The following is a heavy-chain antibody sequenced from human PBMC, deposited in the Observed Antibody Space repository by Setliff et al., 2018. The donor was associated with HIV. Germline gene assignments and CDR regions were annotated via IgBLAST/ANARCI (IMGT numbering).Heavy chain of an antibody. CDR1: GDSISRYS. CDR2: VYSNGET. V-gene: IGHV4-4*09. Sequence: SETLSLTCTVSGDSISRYSWNWIRQPPGKGLEWIGYVYSNGETYYNPSLKSRVTMSTDTSKNQFSLNLNSAAAADTAVYFCARRALQDSTITSSNWFDSWGQGTLVTVSS. CDR3: ARRALQDSTITSSNWFDS. D-gene: IGHD2-2*01. J-gene: IGHJ5*01.